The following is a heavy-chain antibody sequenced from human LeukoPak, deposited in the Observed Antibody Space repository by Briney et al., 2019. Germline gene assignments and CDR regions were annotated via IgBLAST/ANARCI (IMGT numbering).Heavy chain of an antibody. CDR2: ITNTGTTI. D-gene: IGHD3-10*01. V-gene: IGHV3-48*03. J-gene: IGHJ6*04. CDR3: SRDGTKVRGIIITYIGMDV. Sequence: GGSLRLSCAASGFTFSTYEMNWARQAPGKGLEWISYITNTGTTIYYADSVRGRFTVSRDNAKNSVYLQMNSLRAEDTAVYYCSRDGTKVRGIIITYIGMDVWGKGTTVIVSS. CDR1: GFTFSTYE.